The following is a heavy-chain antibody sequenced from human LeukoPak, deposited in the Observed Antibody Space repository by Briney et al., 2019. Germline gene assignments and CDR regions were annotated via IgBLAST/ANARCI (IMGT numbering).Heavy chain of an antibody. J-gene: IGHJ3*02. CDR1: GYSFTSYW. D-gene: IGHD6-13*01. CDR2: IYPGDSDT. Sequence: GESLKISCKGSGYSFTSYWIGWVRQMPGKGLEWIGIIYPGDSDTRYSPSFQGQVTISADKSISTAYLQWSSLKASDTAMYYCARSGYLHWETHDDAFDIWGQGTMVTVSP. CDR3: ARSGYLHWETHDDAFDI. V-gene: IGHV5-51*01.